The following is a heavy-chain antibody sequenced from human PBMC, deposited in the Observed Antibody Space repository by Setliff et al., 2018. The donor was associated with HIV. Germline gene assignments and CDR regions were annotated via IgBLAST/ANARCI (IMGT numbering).Heavy chain of an antibody. CDR2: IYYSGST. CDR3: ARQSVRHDAFDI. Sequence: SETLSLTCAVYGGSFSGYYWGWIRQPPGKGLEWIGSIYYSGSTYYNPSLRSRVTMSVDTSKNQFSLKLSSVTAADTAVYYCARQSVRHDAFDIWGQGTMVTVSS. D-gene: IGHD4-17*01. J-gene: IGHJ3*02. CDR1: GGSFSGYY. V-gene: IGHV4-39*01.